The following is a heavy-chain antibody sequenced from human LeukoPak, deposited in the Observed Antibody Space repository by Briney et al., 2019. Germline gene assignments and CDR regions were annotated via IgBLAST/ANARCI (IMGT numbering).Heavy chain of an antibody. V-gene: IGHV3-74*01. D-gene: IGHD1-26*01. CDR1: GFTFSSYW. CDR3: ARDGGSSWYYYYMDV. Sequence: GGSLRLSCAASGFTFSSYWMHWVRHAPGKGLVWVSRINTDGSSTSYADSVKGRFTISRDNAKNTLYLQMNSLRAEDTAVYYCARDGGSSWYYYYMDVWGKGTTVTVSS. J-gene: IGHJ6*03. CDR2: INTDGSST.